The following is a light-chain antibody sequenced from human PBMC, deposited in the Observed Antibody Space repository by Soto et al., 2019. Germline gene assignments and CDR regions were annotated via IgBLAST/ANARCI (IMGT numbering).Light chain of an antibody. CDR2: SNS. J-gene: IGLJ2*01. CDR3: AARDDRLNGVV. Sequence: QAVVTQPPSASGTPGQWVTISCSGSSSNIGGNTVHWYKQLPGAAPKLLIYSNSRRPSGVPDRFSGSKSGTSASLDISGLQSDDEADYYCAARDDRLNGVVFGGGTKLTVL. CDR1: SSNIGGNT. V-gene: IGLV1-44*01.